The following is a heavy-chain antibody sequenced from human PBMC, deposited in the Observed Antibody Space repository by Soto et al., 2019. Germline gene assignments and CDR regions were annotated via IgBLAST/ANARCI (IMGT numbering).Heavy chain of an antibody. Sequence: QVQLVQSGAEVKKPGSSVKVSCKASGGTFSSYTISWVRQAPGQGLEWMGRIIPILGIANYAQKFQGRVTITADKSTSTAYMELSSLRSEDTAVYYCASGSGWYYFDPWGQGTLVTVSS. V-gene: IGHV1-69*02. CDR3: ASGSGWYYFDP. J-gene: IGHJ5*02. D-gene: IGHD6-19*01. CDR2: IIPILGIA. CDR1: GGTFSSYT.